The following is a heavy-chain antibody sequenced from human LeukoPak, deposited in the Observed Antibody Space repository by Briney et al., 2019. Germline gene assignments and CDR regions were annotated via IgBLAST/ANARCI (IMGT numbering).Heavy chain of an antibody. CDR3: AKFGGNYDFWSGYYDAFDI. J-gene: IGHJ3*02. V-gene: IGHV3-23*01. CDR2: LSGSGSSA. CDR1: GFAFSGYA. D-gene: IGHD3-3*01. Sequence: SGGSLRLSCAGSGFAFSGYAMTWVRQAPGKGPEWVAGLSGSGSSAYYADSVKGRFTISRDNSKNILYLQMNSLRAEDTAVYYCAKFGGNYDFWSGYYDAFDIWGQGTMVTVSS.